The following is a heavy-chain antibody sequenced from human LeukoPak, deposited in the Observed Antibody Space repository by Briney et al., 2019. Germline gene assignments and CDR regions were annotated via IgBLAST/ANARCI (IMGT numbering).Heavy chain of an antibody. D-gene: IGHD3-22*01. V-gene: IGHV3-21*01. Sequence: GGSLRLSCVVSGIIFRDAWMNWVRQAPGKGLESVSSITSGSVYIYYADSVKGRFTISRDNTKNSLYLQLTSLRAEDTAVYYCARPRTPYYYDSSGYYPGFDVWGQGTVVTVST. CDR1: GIIFRDAW. J-gene: IGHJ3*01. CDR3: ARPRTPYYYDSSGYYPGFDV. CDR2: ITSGSVYI.